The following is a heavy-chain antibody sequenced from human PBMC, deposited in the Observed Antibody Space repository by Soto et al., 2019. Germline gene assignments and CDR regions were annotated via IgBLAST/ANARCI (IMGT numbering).Heavy chain of an antibody. CDR2: INAGNGNT. CDR1: GYTFTSYA. CDR3: ARGEEFWSGYYYYYYGMDV. V-gene: IGHV1-3*01. J-gene: IGHJ6*02. Sequence: ASVKVSCKASGYTFTSYAMHWVRQAPGQRLEWMGWINAGNGNTKYSQKFQGRVTITRDTSASTAYMELSSLRSEDTAVYYRARGEEFWSGYYYYYYGMDVWGQGTTVTVSS. D-gene: IGHD3-3*01.